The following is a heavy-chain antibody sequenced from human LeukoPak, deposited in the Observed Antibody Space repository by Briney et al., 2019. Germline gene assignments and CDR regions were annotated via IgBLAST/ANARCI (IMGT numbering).Heavy chain of an antibody. D-gene: IGHD6-13*01. J-gene: IGHJ4*02. Sequence: GESLKISCKGSGYTFTSYWIGWVRQMPGKGLEWMGLIYPADSDTRYSPSFQGQVTISADKSISTAYLEWSSLKASDTAIYYCARAIAYSTAWTQLVFDYWGQGTLVTVSS. CDR1: GYTFTSYW. V-gene: IGHV5-51*01. CDR2: IYPADSDT. CDR3: ARAIAYSTAWTQLVFDY.